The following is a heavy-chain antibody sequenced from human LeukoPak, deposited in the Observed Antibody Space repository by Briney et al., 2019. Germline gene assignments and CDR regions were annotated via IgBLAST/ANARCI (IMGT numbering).Heavy chain of an antibody. J-gene: IGHJ3*02. Sequence: PSETLSLTCTVSAGSISSYYWSWIRQPPGKGLGWIAYIYYSGSTNYNPSLKSRVTISIDTSKNQFSLKLNSVTAADTAVYYCARGLIRQSAFDIWGQGTMVTVSS. CDR1: AGSISSYY. CDR2: IYYSGST. CDR3: ARGLIRQSAFDI. V-gene: IGHV4-59*01. D-gene: IGHD2-8*01.